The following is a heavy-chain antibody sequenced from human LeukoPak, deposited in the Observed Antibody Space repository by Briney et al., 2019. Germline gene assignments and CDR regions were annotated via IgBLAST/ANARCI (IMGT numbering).Heavy chain of an antibody. V-gene: IGHV3-53*01. J-gene: IGHJ3*02. D-gene: IGHD2-21*01. CDR3: ARVIQAARDAFDI. CDR2: YRAGPT. Sequence: YRAGPTYYADSVKGRFTISRDNSKNTLYLQMNSLRVEDTAVYYCARVIQAARDAFDIWGQGTMVTVSS.